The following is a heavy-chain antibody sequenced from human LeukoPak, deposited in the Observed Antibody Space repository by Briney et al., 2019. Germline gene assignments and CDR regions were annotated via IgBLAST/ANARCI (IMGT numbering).Heavy chain of an antibody. Sequence: GGSLRLSCAASGFTFSSYWMSWVRQAPGKGLEWVANIKQDGSEKYYVDSVKGRFTISRDNAKNTVYLQMNNLRAEDTALYYCGRHAYGGSPPLSWGQGALVTVSS. CDR2: IKQDGSEK. CDR3: GRHAYGGSPPLS. V-gene: IGHV3-7*03. J-gene: IGHJ4*02. D-gene: IGHD3-10*01. CDR1: GFTFSSYW.